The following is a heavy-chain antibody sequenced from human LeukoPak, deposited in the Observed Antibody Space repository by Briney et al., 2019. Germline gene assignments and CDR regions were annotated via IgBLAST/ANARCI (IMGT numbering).Heavy chain of an antibody. V-gene: IGHV3-7*01. D-gene: IGHD1-26*01. Sequence: PGGSLRLSSAASGFTFSSDWTSWVRQATGQGLEWVAKVKQVGSEAHYVDSVKGRFTISREKGKNSLYPQMNTLRAEDTAPYFTARERSGYYYMDVWGKGTTVTVSS. CDR2: VKQVGSEA. CDR1: GFTFSSDW. J-gene: IGHJ6*03. CDR3: ARERSGYYYMDV.